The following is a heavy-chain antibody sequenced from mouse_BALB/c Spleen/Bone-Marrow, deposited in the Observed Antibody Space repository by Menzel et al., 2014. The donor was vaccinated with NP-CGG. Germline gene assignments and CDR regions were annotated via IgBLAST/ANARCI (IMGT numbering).Heavy chain of an antibody. CDR3: ARFYYGSNYAMDY. J-gene: IGHJ4*01. CDR2: INPYNGVI. Sequence: VQLQQPGPELVKPGASMKISCKASSYSFTGYTMNWVKQSHGKNLEWIGLINPYNGVINYNQKFKGKATFTVDKSSSTAYMELLSLTSEDSAVYYCARFYYGSNYAMDYWGQGTSVTVSS. CDR1: SYSFTGYT. V-gene: IGHV1-18*01. D-gene: IGHD1-1*01.